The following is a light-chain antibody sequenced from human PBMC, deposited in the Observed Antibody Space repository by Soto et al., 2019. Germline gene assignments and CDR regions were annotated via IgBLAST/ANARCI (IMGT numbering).Light chain of an antibody. Sequence: QYALTQPASVSGSPGQSITISCTGTSSDVGGYNYVSWYQQHPGKAPKLMIYEVSNRPSGVSNRFSGSKSGNTASLTISGLQAEDEADYYCSSYTSSSTLHWVFGGGTKLTVL. CDR2: EVS. J-gene: IGLJ3*02. V-gene: IGLV2-14*01. CDR3: SSYTSSSTLHWV. CDR1: SSDVGGYNY.